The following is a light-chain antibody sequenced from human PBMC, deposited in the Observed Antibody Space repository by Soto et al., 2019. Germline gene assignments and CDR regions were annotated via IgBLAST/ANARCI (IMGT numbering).Light chain of an antibody. CDR2: DAS. CDR3: QQFNSYPP. V-gene: IGKV1-13*02. Sequence: AIQLTQSPSSLSASVGDRVTSTCRASQGVSSALAWYQQKPGEAPKLLIYDASSLESGVPSRFSGSGSGTDFTLTISSLQPEDFATYYCQQFNSYPPFGQGTKLEIK. J-gene: IGKJ2*01. CDR1: QGVSSA.